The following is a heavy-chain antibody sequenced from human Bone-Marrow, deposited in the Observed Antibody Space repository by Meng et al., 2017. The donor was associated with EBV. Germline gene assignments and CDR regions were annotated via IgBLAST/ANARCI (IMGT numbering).Heavy chain of an antibody. Sequence: LVEWGEGVLKPGGSLMLSCSAFGFNFRKALMRWVRQAPEEGLEWVGRVKSQADGGTTDYTAAVSGRFTISRDDSRNMLYLQINSLQIEDSALYYCATESTTFEYWGLGTLVTVSS. V-gene: IGHV3-15*01. J-gene: IGHJ4*02. CDR3: ATESTTFEY. CDR1: GFNFRKAL. D-gene: IGHD1-1*01. CDR2: VKSQADGGTT.